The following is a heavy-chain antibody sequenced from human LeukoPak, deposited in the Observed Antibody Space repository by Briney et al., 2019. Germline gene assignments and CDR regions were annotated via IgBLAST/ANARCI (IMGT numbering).Heavy chain of an antibody. CDR1: GYTFTGYY. V-gene: IGHV1-2*02. D-gene: IGHD3-10*01. CDR2: INPNSGGT. CDR3: ARDLAGHYYGSGSSFDY. J-gene: IGHJ4*02. Sequence: ASVKVSCKASGYTFTGYYMHWVRQAPGQGLEWMGWINPNSGGTNYAQKFQGRVTMTRDTSISTAYMELSRLRSDDTAVYYCARDLAGHYYGSGSSFDYWGQGTLVTVSS.